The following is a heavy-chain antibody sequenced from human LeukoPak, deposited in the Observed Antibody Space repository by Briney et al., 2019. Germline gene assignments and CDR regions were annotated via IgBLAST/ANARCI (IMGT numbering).Heavy chain of an antibody. D-gene: IGHD1-1*01. V-gene: IGHV4-34*01. J-gene: IGHJ6*03. CDR1: GGSFSGYY. CDR2: INHSGST. CDR3: ARGALVWNGEDFYYYMDV. Sequence: SETLSLTCAVYGGSFSGYYWSWIRQPPGKGLEWIGEINHSGSTNYNPSLKSRVTISVDTSKNQFSLKLSSVTAADTAVYYCARGALVWNGEDFYYYMDVWGKGTTVTISS.